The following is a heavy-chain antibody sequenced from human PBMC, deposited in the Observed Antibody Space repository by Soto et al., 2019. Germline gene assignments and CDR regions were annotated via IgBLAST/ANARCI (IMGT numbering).Heavy chain of an antibody. CDR2: ISGYNGNT. CDR1: GYTFTNYG. D-gene: IGHD5-18*01. J-gene: IGHJ4*02. CDR3: ARNHHPEYNFDY. Sequence: ASVKVSCKASGYTFTNYGISWVRQAPGQGLEWMGWISGYNGNTNYAQKLQGRVTMTTDTSTSTAYMELRSLRSDDTAVYYCARNHHPEYNFDYWGQGTLVTVSS. V-gene: IGHV1-18*01.